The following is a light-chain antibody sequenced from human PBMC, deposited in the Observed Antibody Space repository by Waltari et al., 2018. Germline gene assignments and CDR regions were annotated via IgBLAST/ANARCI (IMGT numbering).Light chain of an antibody. V-gene: IGLV1-40*01. Sequence: QSVLTQPPSVSGAPGQRVTISCTRPRSNIWAGFDVHWYQQHSGTAPKLLIEGSTYRPSGVPDRFSGDKSGTSASLAITGLQAEDDAYYYCQSYDSDLRGVFGGGTKLTVL. CDR2: GST. CDR3: QSYDSDLRGV. CDR1: RSNIWAGFD. J-gene: IGLJ2*01.